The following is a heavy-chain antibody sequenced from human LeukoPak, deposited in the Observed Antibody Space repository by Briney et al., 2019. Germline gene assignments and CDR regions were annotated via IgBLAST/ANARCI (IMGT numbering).Heavy chain of an antibody. Sequence: GGSLRLSCAASGFTFSSYWMHWVRQAPGKGLEWVSLISWDGGSTYYADSVKGRFTISRDNSKNSLYLQMNSLRAEDTALYYCAKDYYGSGSSPDYWGQGTLVTVSS. CDR1: GFTFSSYW. D-gene: IGHD3-10*01. V-gene: IGHV3-43D*03. CDR3: AKDYYGSGSSPDY. J-gene: IGHJ4*02. CDR2: ISWDGGST.